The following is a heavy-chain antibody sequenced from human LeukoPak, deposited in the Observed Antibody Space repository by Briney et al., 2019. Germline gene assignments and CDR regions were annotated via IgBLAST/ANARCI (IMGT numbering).Heavy chain of an antibody. D-gene: IGHD1-7*01. V-gene: IGHV3-23*01. CDR3: AKYRTGTFLYYYYYMDV. Sequence: GGSLRLSCAASGFTFSSYAMSWVRQAPGKGLEWVLAISGSGGSTYYADSVKGRFTISRDNSKNTLYLQMNSLRAEDTAVYYCAKYRTGTFLYYYYYMDVWGKGTTVTVSS. J-gene: IGHJ6*03. CDR2: ISGSGGST. CDR1: GFTFSSYA.